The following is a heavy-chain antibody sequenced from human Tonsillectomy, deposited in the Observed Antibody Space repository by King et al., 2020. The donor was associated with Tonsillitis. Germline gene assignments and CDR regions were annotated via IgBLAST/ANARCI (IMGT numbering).Heavy chain of an antibody. CDR2: IKSKTDGGTT. D-gene: IGHD6-13*01. V-gene: IGHV3-15*01. CDR1: GFTFSNAW. J-gene: IGHJ4*02. Sequence: VKLVESGGGLVQPGGSRRLSCAASGFTFSNAWMSWVRQAPGKGLEWVGRIKSKTDGGTTDYAAPVKGKFTISRDDSKNTLYFQMDSLKSEDTAMYYCTTDTSSSWYKWGQGTLVTVSS. CDR3: TTDTSSSWYK.